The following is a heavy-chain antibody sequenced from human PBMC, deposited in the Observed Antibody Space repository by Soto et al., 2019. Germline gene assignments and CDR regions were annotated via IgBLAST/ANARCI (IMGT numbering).Heavy chain of an antibody. Sequence: GGSLRLSCVASGFTFSSYAMSWVRQAPGKGLEWVSAISGSGVSTYYADSVKGRFTISRDNPKNTLYLQMNSLRAEDTAVYYCAKDLTMVRGETFDYWGQGTLVTVSS. V-gene: IGHV3-23*01. D-gene: IGHD3-10*01. CDR2: ISGSGVST. CDR1: GFTFSSYA. CDR3: AKDLTMVRGETFDY. J-gene: IGHJ4*02.